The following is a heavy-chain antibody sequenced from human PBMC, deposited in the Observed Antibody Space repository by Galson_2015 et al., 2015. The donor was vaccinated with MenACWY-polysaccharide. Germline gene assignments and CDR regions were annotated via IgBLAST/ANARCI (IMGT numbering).Heavy chain of an antibody. Sequence: GPGLVKPSETLSLTCTVSGGSVNSITYYWAWLRQPPGEGLEWIGYIYNTGRTNYNPSLKSRVTISLDTSKNQFSLRLSSVTAADTAVYYCATEEIRGRSFDWFDPWGQGSLVIVSS. J-gene: IGHJ5*02. CDR3: ATEEIRGRSFDWFDP. V-gene: IGHV4-61*01. CDR1: GGSVNSITYY. CDR2: IYNTGRT. D-gene: IGHD3-10*01.